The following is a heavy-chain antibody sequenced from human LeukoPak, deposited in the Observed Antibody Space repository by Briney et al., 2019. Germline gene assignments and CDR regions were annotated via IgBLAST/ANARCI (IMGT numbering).Heavy chain of an antibody. J-gene: IGHJ4*02. CDR2: INTNTGNS. CDR3: ARMMTISGGDSDY. V-gene: IGHV7-4-1*01. CDR1: GYTFTTYA. Sequence: ASVKVSCKASGYTFTTYAMNWVRQAPGQGLEWMGWINTNTGNSMYAQGFTGRYVFSLDTSVSTAYLQIGSLKAEDTAVYYCARMMTISGGDSDYWGQGTLVTVSS. D-gene: IGHD2-8*02.